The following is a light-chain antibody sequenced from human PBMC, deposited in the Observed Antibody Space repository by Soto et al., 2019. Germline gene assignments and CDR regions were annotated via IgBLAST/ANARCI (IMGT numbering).Light chain of an antibody. J-gene: IGLJ1*01. CDR1: SSDLGGYNY. V-gene: IGLV2-14*01. CDR2: EVS. CDR3: TSYTSSSTLEV. Sequence: QSVLTQPASVSGSPGQSITISCTGTSSDLGGYNYVSWYQHHPGKAPKLMIYEVSNRPSGVSNRFSGSKSGNTASLTISGLQAEDEADYYCTSYTSSSTLEVFGTGTKLTVL.